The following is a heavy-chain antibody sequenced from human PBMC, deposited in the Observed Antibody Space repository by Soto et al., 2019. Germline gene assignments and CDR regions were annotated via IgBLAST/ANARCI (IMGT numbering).Heavy chain of an antibody. CDR3: ASVKAPDY. CDR2: INHSGST. V-gene: IGHV4-34*01. CDR1: GGSFSGYY. Sequence: PSETLSLTCAAYGGSFSGYYWSWIRQPPGKGLEWIGEINHSGSTNYNPSLKSRVTISVDTSKNQFSLKLSSVTAADTAVYYCASVKAPDYWGQGNLVTVSS. J-gene: IGHJ4*02.